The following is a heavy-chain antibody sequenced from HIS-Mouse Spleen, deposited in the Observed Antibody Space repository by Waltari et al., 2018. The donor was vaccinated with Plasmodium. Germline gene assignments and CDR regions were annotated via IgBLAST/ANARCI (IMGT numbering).Heavy chain of an antibody. CDR1: GYTFTGYY. CDR2: INPNSGGT. Sequence: QVQLVQSGAEVKKPGASVKVSCKASGYTFTGYYMHWLPQAPGKGLEWMGWINPNSGGTNYAQKFQGRVTMTRDTSISTAYMELSRLRSDDTAVYYCARDLAAAGHFDYWGQGTLVTVSS. V-gene: IGHV1-2*02. J-gene: IGHJ4*02. D-gene: IGHD6-13*01. CDR3: ARDLAAAGHFDY.